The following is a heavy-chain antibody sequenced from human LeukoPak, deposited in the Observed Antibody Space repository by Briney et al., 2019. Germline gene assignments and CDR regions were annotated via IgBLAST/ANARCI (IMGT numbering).Heavy chain of an antibody. D-gene: IGHD5-18*01. CDR3: ARALDTAMGRKNYYYYYGMDV. CDR2: IIPIFGTE. J-gene: IGHJ6*02. CDR1: GGTFSSYA. Sequence: ASVKVSCKASGGTFSSYAISWVRQAPGQGLEWMGGIIPIFGTENYAQEFQGRVTITADESTSTAYMELSSLRSEDTAVYYCARALDTAMGRKNYYYYYGMDVWGQGTTVTVSS. V-gene: IGHV1-69*13.